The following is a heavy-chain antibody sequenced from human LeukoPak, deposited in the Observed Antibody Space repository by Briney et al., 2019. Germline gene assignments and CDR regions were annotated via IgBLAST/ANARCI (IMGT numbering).Heavy chain of an antibody. Sequence: SETLSLTCAVSGYSISSGYYWGWIRQPPGKGLEWIGSIYHSGSTYYNPSLKSRVTISVHTTKTHFTLKLSSVTAADTAVYYCARHTKRVGNWFDPWGQGTLVTVSS. V-gene: IGHV4-38-2*01. CDR2: IYHSGST. CDR3: ARHTKRVGNWFDP. D-gene: IGHD1-26*01. CDR1: GYSISSGYY. J-gene: IGHJ5*02.